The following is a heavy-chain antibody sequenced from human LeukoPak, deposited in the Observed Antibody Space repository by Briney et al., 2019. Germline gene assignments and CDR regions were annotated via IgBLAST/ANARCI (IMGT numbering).Heavy chain of an antibody. D-gene: IGHD5-18*01. Sequence: GGSLRLSCAASGFTFSSYAMSWVRQAPGKGLEWVSAISGSGGSTYYADSVKGRFTISRDNSKNTLYLQMNSLRAEDTAVYYCAPRRGYSYVGDYWGQGTLVTVSS. CDR2: ISGSGGST. V-gene: IGHV3-23*01. J-gene: IGHJ4*02. CDR1: GFTFSSYA. CDR3: APRRGYSYVGDY.